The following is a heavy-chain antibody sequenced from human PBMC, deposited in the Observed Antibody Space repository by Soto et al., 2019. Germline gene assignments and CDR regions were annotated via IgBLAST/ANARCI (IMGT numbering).Heavy chain of an antibody. V-gene: IGHV4-34*01. D-gene: IGHD2-8*02. CDR3: ARVRTGGLNALDV. Sequence: QVQLQQRGAGLLKPSETLSLTCVVSGGSFGSYYWSWIRQSPGKGLEYIGEINAGGGTNYNPSLQNLVSISVDTSTKQVSLSLMSVTAADTAVYHCARVRTGGLNALDVWGQGTTVTVSS. CDR1: GGSFGSYY. J-gene: IGHJ6*02. CDR2: INAGGGT.